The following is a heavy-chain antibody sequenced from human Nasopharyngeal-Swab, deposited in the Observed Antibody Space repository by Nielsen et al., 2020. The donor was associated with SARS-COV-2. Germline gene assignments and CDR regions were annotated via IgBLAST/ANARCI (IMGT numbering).Heavy chain of an antibody. J-gene: IGHJ4*02. V-gene: IGHV4-34*01. CDR1: GGSFSGYY. Sequence: GSLRLSCAVYGGSFSGYYWSWIRQPPGKGLEWIGEINHSGSTNYNPSLKSRVTISVDTSKNQFSLKLSSVTAADTVVYYCAREYSSSSALLDYWGQGTLVTVSS. CDR3: AREYSSSSALLDY. CDR2: INHSGST. D-gene: IGHD6-6*01.